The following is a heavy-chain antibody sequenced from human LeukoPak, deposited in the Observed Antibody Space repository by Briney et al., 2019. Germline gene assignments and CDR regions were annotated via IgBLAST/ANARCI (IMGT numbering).Heavy chain of an antibody. CDR3: ARARGAASVSIWGLSAFDV. J-gene: IGHJ3*01. CDR1: GFAFSTYS. D-gene: IGHD5/OR15-5a*01. V-gene: IGHV3-21*01. Sequence: GSLRLSCAASGFAFSTYSMDWVRQAPGKGLEWVSSITGSRSYISYADSVKGRFTISRDNANNSLFLQMDSLRAEDTAVYYCARARGAASVSIWGLSAFDVWGHGQWSPCLQ. CDR2: ITGSRSYI.